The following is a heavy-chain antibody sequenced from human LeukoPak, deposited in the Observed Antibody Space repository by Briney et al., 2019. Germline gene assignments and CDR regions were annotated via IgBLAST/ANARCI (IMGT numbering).Heavy chain of an antibody. D-gene: IGHD5-12*01. V-gene: IGHV1-69*06. CDR1: RGTFSSYV. CDR2: IIPILGTA. J-gene: IGHJ4*02. Sequence: SVKDSSKASRGTFSSYVISWVRQAPGRGVEWMVGIIPILGTANNAQKLYGGVTITPEKTPSTAYMEQSSLRSEDTTVFFFSIAGSRNWGEGTLVTVSS. CDR3: SIAGSRN.